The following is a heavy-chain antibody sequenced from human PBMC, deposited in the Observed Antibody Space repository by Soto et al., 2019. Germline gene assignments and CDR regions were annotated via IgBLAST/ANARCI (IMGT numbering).Heavy chain of an antibody. CDR1: GFTFSTSV. D-gene: IGHD4-17*01. J-gene: IGHJ4*02. CDR3: AAGGPYGDAHLVFEY. CDR2: IVVGSGNT. Sequence: ASVKVSCKASGFTFSTSVVQWVRQARGQPLEWIAWIVVGSGNTNYGQNVQGRVTISRDMSTRTAYLELSNLRSEDTAVYYCAAGGPYGDAHLVFEYWGRGTLVTVSS. V-gene: IGHV1-58*01.